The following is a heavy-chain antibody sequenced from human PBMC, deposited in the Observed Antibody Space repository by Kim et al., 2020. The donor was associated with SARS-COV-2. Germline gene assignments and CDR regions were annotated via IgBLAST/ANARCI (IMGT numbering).Heavy chain of an antibody. CDR3: AKDHIYGGYGGGPDY. D-gene: IGHD5-12*01. CDR1: GFTFDDYA. J-gene: IGHJ4*02. Sequence: GGSLRLSCAASGFTFDDYAMHWVRQAPGKGLEWVSGISWNSGSIGYADSVKGRFTISRDNAKNSLYLQMNSLRAEDTALYYCAKDHIYGGYGGGPDYWGQGTLVTVSS. CDR2: ISWNSGSI. V-gene: IGHV3-9*01.